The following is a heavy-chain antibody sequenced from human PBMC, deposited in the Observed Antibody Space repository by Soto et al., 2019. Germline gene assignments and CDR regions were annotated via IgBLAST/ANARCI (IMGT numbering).Heavy chain of an antibody. V-gene: IGHV3-21*06. J-gene: IGHJ4*02. CDR2: ISSTTNYI. Sequence: SLRLSCAASGFTFTRFSMNWVRQAPGKGLEWVSSISSTTNYIYYGDSMKGRFTISRDNAKNSLYLEMNSLRAEDTAVYYCARESEDLTSNFDYWGQGTLVTVSS. CDR1: GFTFTRFS. CDR3: ARESEDLTSNFDY.